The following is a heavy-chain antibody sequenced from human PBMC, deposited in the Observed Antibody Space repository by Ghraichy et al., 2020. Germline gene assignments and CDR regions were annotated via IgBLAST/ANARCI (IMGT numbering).Heavy chain of an antibody. J-gene: IGHJ4*02. Sequence: GGSLRLTCAASGFTFSSYAMSWVRQAPGKGLEWVSAISGSGGSTYYVDSVKGRFTISRDNSKNTLYLQMNSLRAEDTAVYYCAKDQWLGYSGYTYGGGGGTYYFDYWGQGTLVTVSS. CDR3: AKDQWLGYSGYTYGGGGGTYYFDY. CDR2: ISGSGGST. CDR1: GFTFSSYA. V-gene: IGHV3-23*01. D-gene: IGHD5-12*01.